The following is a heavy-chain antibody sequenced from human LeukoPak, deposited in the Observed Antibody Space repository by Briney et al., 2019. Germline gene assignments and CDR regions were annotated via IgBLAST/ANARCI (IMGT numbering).Heavy chain of an antibody. V-gene: IGHV3-21*01. J-gene: IGHJ5*02. Sequence: AGSLRLSCAASGFTFSTYSMNWVRQAPGKWLEWVSSISRSSSHIYYADSVKGRITISRDNTKNSLYLQINSMRAEDTAVYYCARASDPWLQLTWGQGTLVTVSS. CDR1: GFTFSTYS. CDR3: ARASDPWLQLT. D-gene: IGHD5-24*01. CDR2: ISRSSSHI.